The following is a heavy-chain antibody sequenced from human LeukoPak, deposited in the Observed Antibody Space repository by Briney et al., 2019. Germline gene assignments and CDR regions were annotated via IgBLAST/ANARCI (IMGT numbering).Heavy chain of an antibody. CDR3: ARDWGQYCSSTSCQNWFDP. D-gene: IGHD2-2*01. CDR1: GGSISSGSYY. CDR2: IYTSGST. V-gene: IGHV4-61*02. Sequence: SQTLSLTCTVSGGSISSGSYYWSWIRQPAGKGLEWIGRIYTSGSTNYNPSLKSRVTMSVDTSKNQFSLKLSSVTAADTAVYYCARDWGQYCSSTSCQNWFDPWGQGTLVTVSS. J-gene: IGHJ5*02.